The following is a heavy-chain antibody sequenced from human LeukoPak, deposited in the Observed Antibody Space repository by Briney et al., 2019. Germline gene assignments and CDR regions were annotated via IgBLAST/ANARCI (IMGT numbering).Heavy chain of an antibody. Sequence: AGGSLRLSCAASGFTFSSYSMNWVRQAPGEGLEWVSSISSSSSYIYYADSVKGRFTISRDNAKNSLYLQMNSLRAEDTAVYYCARTSSGWYFYFDYWGQGTLVTVSS. J-gene: IGHJ4*02. CDR2: ISSSSSYI. CDR1: GFTFSSYS. V-gene: IGHV3-21*01. CDR3: ARTSSGWYFYFDY. D-gene: IGHD6-19*01.